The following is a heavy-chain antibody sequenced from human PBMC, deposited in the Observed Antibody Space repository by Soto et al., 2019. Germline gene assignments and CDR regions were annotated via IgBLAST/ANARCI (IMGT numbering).Heavy chain of an antibody. D-gene: IGHD3-22*01. V-gene: IGHV3-53*01. CDR1: GITVSSYY. J-gene: IGHJ4*02. CDR3: GRIPYDNSCNIFDY. CDR2: IYAGTIT. Sequence: GGSLRLSCAVSGITVSSYYMSWVRQAAGKGLEWVSVIYAGTITYYADSVKGRFTIYRDNSKNTLNLEMNSLRVEDTAVYYCGRIPYDNSCNIFDYWGQGTLVTVSS.